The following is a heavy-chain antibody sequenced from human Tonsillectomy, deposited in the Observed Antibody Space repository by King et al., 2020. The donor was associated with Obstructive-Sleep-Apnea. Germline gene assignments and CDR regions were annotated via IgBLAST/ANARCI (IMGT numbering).Heavy chain of an antibody. J-gene: IGHJ4*02. D-gene: IGHD1-26*01. CDR1: GGSISSGDYY. CDR2: IFYSGST. Sequence: VQLQESGPGLVKPSQTLSLTCTVSGGSISSGDYYWSWIRQPPGKGLEWIGFIFYSGSTYYNPSLKSRVTISVDTSKNQFSLKLTSLTAADTAVYYCATAAKREWELLPFDYWGQGTLVTVSS. V-gene: IGHV4-30-4*01. CDR3: ATAAKREWELLPFDY.